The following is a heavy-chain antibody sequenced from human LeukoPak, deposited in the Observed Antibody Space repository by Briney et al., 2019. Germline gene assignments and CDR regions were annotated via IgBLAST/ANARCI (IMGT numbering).Heavy chain of an antibody. CDR1: VLTFSSYA. V-gene: IGHV3-64*01. D-gene: IGHD1-1*01. Sequence: PGGSLRLFCAAAVLTFSSYALHWVRQAPGKGLEYVSTISSDAYRTHYASSVRGRFTTSRDKSEITLYLQMCSLRPEGMAFYYCARELCTPGAPFDMWGQGTMVTVSS. J-gene: IGHJ3*02. CDR3: ARELCTPGAPFDM. CDR2: ISSDAYRT.